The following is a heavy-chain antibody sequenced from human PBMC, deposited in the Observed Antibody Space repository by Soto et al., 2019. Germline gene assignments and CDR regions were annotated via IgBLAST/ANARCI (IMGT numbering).Heavy chain of an antibody. CDR3: AKSPTISARSGDYFDN. Sequence: HLLESGGGLEQPGGSLRLSCAASGFTLSSYAMSWVRQAPGKGLEWVSAISGSDGSTYYADPVKGRFTISRDNSKNTLYLHLNSLRAGDTAVYYCAKSPTISARSGDYFDNWGQGTLVTVSS. CDR1: GFTLSSYA. CDR2: ISGSDGST. J-gene: IGHJ4*02. V-gene: IGHV3-23*01. D-gene: IGHD6-6*01.